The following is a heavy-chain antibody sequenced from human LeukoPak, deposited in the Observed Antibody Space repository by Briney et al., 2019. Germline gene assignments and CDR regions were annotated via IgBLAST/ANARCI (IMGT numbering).Heavy chain of an antibody. CDR3: ARGGSSSPRRAFDI. V-gene: IGHV4-59*01. D-gene: IGHD6-13*01. Sequence: SETLSLTCTVSRGSISTYFWSWIRQPPGKGLEWIGYVYYSGSTNYNPSLKSRVTISVDTSKNHFSLKLSSVTAADTAVYYCARGGSSSPRRAFDIWGQGTMVTVSS. J-gene: IGHJ3*02. CDR2: VYYSGST. CDR1: RGSISTYF.